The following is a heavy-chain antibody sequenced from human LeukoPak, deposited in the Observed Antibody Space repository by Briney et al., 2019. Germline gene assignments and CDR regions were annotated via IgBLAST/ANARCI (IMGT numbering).Heavy chain of an antibody. D-gene: IGHD3-22*01. V-gene: IGHV3-23*01. CDR2: SGNAGDT. CDR3: AKKAPGNYPYDY. Sequence: GGSLTLSCAASGFTFDVSAMNWVRQAAGKGLEWVSASGNAGDTYYADSVKGRFTISTDNSKKMLFLQMTRLRAEDTAVYYCAKKAPGNYPYDYWGQGTLVTVSP. J-gene: IGHJ4*02. CDR1: GFTFDVSA.